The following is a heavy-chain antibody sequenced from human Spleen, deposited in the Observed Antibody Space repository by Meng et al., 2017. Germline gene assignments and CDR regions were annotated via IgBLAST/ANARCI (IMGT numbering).Heavy chain of an antibody. Sequence: HQCGTRRLYPSDTLYCTCAASGGCHRYHYCSWVRQPPGKGLEWIGQIKHSGSTISTPSLKSRLTMAVDKSQSQFSLTLTSVTAADAAVYSCARGPISVTHDFDSWGQGTLVTVSS. D-gene: IGHD4-17*01. CDR1: GGCHRYHY. CDR3: ARGPISVTHDFDS. V-gene: IGHV4-34*01. CDR2: IKHSGST. J-gene: IGHJ4*02.